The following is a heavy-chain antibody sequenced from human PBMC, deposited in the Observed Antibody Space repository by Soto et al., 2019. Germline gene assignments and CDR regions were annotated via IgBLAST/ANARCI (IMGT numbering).Heavy chain of an antibody. CDR2: IKSKTDGGTT. J-gene: IGHJ6*02. V-gene: IGHV3-15*01. CDR3: TTDRLIPHYYCYYGMDV. Sequence: EVQLVESGGGLVKPGGSLRLSCAASGFTFSNAWMSWVRQAPGKGLEWVGRIKSKTDGGTTDYAAPVKGRFTISRDDSKNTLYLQMNSLKTEDTAVYYCTTDRLIPHYYCYYGMDVWGQGTTVTVSS. CDR1: GFTFSNAW. D-gene: IGHD2-2*02.